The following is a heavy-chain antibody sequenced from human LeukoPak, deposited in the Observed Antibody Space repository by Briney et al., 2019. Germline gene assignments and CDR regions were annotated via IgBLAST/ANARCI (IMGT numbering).Heavy chain of an antibody. CDR3: ARVRCSGGGCFYNFDY. V-gene: IGHV3-21*01. D-gene: IGHD2-15*01. Sequence: GGSLRLSCAASGFIFSTYGMTWFRQAPGRGLEWVSSLSSSSTYVYYADSVKGRFTISRDNAKNSLYLQMNSLRAEDTAVYYCARVRCSGGGCFYNFDYWGQGSLVTVSS. J-gene: IGHJ4*02. CDR1: GFIFSTYG. CDR2: LSSSSTYV.